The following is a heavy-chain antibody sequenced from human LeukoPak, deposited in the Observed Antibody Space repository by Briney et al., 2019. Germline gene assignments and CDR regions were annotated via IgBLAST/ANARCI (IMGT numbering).Heavy chain of an antibody. CDR3: AKDPRTGAVSGIFYFDY. D-gene: IGHD6-19*01. CDR2: IVYDGSEK. CDR1: GFTFSRHP. Sequence: GGSLRLSCAASGFTFSRHPMHWVRQAPGKGLEWVAVIVYDGSEKYYKESVKGRFTISRDNSKNTLYLQMDSPRPEDTAVYYCAKDPRTGAVSGIFYFDYWGQGTLLTVSS. V-gene: IGHV3-30*04. J-gene: IGHJ4*02.